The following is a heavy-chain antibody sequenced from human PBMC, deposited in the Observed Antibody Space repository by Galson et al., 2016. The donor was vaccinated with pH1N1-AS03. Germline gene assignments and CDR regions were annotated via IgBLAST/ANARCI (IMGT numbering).Heavy chain of an antibody. D-gene: IGHD2-8*01. V-gene: IGHV3-30*02. J-gene: IGHJ4*02. CDR2: IRSVGDIK. CDR3: ARGHSGPCLNGVCLWDY. CDR1: AFTFSRYG. Sequence: SLRLSCAASAFTFSRYGMHWVRQAPGKGLEWVAFIRSVGDIKFYADSVKGRFTISRDNSENTVHLQMNSLRAEDTAVYYCARGHSGPCLNGVCLWDYWGQGTMVPVSS.